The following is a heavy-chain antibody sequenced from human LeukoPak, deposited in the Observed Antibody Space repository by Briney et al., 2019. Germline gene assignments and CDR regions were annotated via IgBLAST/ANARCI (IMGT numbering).Heavy chain of an antibody. J-gene: IGHJ3*02. Sequence: GASVKVSCKASGGTFTGYYMHWVRQAPGQGLEWMGWINPNSGGTNYAQKFQGWVTMTRDTSISTAYMELSRLRSDDTAVYYCARGGIYSSSWYGFTDAFDIWGQGTMDTVSS. CDR3: ARGGIYSSSWYGFTDAFDI. CDR1: GGTFTGYY. D-gene: IGHD6-13*01. CDR2: INPNSGGT. V-gene: IGHV1-2*04.